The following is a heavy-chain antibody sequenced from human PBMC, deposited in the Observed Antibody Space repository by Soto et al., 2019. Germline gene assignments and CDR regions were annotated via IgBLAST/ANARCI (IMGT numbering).Heavy chain of an antibody. D-gene: IGHD2-8*01. CDR1: GYTFTSYY. CDR3: ARVGCTNGVCLYYYYYGMDV. J-gene: IGHJ6*02. V-gene: IGHV1-46*01. CDR2: INPSGGST. Sequence: ASVKVSCKASGYTFTSYYMHWVRQAPGQGLEWMGIINPSGGSTSYAQKFQGRVTMTRDTSTSTVYMELSSLRSEDTAVYYCARVGCTNGVCLYYYYYGMDVWGQGTTVTVS.